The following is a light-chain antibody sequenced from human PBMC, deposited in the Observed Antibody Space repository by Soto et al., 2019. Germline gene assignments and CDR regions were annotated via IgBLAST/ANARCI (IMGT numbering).Light chain of an antibody. V-gene: IGKV1-39*01. CDR3: QQSYSSSA. CDR1: QHINIY. CDR2: AAS. Sequence: DIPMTQSPSSLSASVGDRVTITCRAGQHINIYLNWYQQKPGKAPKLLIYAASSLQSGVPSRFSGSGSGADFTLTISSLQPEDFATYYCQQSYSSSAFGQGTKVEIK. J-gene: IGKJ1*01.